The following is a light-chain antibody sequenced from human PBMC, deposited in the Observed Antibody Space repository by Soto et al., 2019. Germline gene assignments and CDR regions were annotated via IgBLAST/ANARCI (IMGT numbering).Light chain of an antibody. CDR1: QGISSY. J-gene: IGKJ4*01. CDR3: QQLNSYLLT. CDR2: AAS. V-gene: IGKV1-9*01. Sequence: QLTQSPSSLSASVGDRVTITCRASQGISSYLAWYQQKPGKAPKLLIYAASTLQSGVPSRFSGSGSGTDFTLIISSLQPEDFATYYCQQLNSYLLTFGGGTKVEIK.